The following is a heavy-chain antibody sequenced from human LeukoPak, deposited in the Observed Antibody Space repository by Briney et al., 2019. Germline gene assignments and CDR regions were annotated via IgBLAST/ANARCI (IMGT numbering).Heavy chain of an antibody. CDR2: TYYRPRWYN. CDR3: ARSADGTLDY. CDR1: GDSVSSNSAA. Sequence: SQTLSLTCAISGDSVSSNSAAWNWIRQSPSRGLEWLGRTYYRPRWYNDYAVSVKNRITVNPDTSKNQFSLHLNSATPDDTAAYYCARSADGTLDYWGQGTLVTVSS. V-gene: IGHV6-1*01. D-gene: IGHD6-13*01. J-gene: IGHJ4*02.